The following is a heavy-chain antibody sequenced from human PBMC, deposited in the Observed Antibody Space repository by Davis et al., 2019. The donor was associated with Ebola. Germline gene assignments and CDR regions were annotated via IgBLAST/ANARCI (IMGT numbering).Heavy chain of an antibody. Sequence: ASVKVSCKASGYTFTGYYMHWVRQAPGQGLEWMGRINSYTADAEYDQNFQGRITMTRDTSISTAYVELSGLTSDDTAVYYCARACGGGSCFSPDFWGQGTLVTVSS. CDR1: GYTFTGYY. D-gene: IGHD2-15*01. J-gene: IGHJ4*02. CDR2: INSYTADA. CDR3: ARACGGGSCFSPDF. V-gene: IGHV1-2*06.